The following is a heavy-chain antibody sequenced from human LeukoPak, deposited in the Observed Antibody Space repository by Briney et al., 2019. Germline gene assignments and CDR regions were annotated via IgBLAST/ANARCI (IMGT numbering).Heavy chain of an antibody. CDR3: ARDLVSLLYGSGIDY. V-gene: IGHV1-18*01. CDR2: ISTYNAKT. Sequence: ASVKVSCKASGYTFTNYGISWVRQAPGQGLEWMGWISTYNAKTNSAQRFQGRFTMTADTSTDTAYMELRSLTSDDTAVFYCARDLVSLLYGSGIDYWGRGTQVTVSA. D-gene: IGHD3-10*01. J-gene: IGHJ4*02. CDR1: GYTFTNYG.